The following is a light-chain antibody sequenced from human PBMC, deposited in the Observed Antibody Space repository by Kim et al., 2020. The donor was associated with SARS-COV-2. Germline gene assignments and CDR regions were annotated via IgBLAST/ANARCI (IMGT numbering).Light chain of an antibody. CDR2: SIS. Sequence: EIVLTQSPGPLSLSPGERATLSCRPSQSVSRYLAWYQQKPGQAPRLLIYSISTRATGIPDRFTGSGSGTDFTLTISRLEPEDFAMYYCQQYGSSPLTFGGGTKVDIK. J-gene: IGKJ4*01. CDR3: QQYGSSPLT. V-gene: IGKV3-20*01. CDR1: QSVSRY.